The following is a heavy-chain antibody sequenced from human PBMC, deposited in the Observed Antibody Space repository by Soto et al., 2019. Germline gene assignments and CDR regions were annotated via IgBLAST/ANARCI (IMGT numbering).Heavy chain of an antibody. CDR3: AHRPSYCSGGSCYSGFDY. D-gene: IGHD2-15*01. Sequence: QITLKESGPTLVKPTQTLTLTCTFSGFSLSTSGVGVGWIRQPPGKALEWLALIYWDDDKRYSPSLKSRLTITKDTSKNQVVLTMTNMYPVDTATYYCAHRPSYCSGGSCYSGFDYWGKGTLVTVSS. CDR2: IYWDDDK. CDR1: GFSLSTSGVG. J-gene: IGHJ4*02. V-gene: IGHV2-5*02.